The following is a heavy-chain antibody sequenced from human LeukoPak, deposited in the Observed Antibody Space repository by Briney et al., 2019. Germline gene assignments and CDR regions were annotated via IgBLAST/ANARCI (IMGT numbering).Heavy chain of an antibody. V-gene: IGHV4-59*01. CDR3: ARGTVTTGPYFQH. CDR1: GGSISGYY. CDR2: IYYSGST. D-gene: IGHD4-17*01. J-gene: IGHJ1*01. Sequence: SETLSLTCTVSGGSISGYYWSWIRQPPGKGLEWIGYIYYSGSTNYNPSLKSRVTISVDTSKDQFSLKLSSVTAADTAVYYCARGTVTTGPYFQHWGQGTLVTVSS.